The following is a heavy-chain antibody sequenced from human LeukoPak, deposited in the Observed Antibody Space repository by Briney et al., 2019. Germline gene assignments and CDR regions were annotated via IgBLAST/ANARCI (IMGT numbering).Heavy chain of an antibody. Sequence: GGSLRLSCVASEFTFSTYWMSWVRQAPGKGLEWVANINQDGSDKYYVDSVKGRLTISRDNAKKSLYLQMNSLRFEDTAVYYCASDPFTISAYDAFNIWGQGTVVTVSS. CDR1: EFTFSTYW. CDR2: INQDGSDK. V-gene: IGHV3-7*01. D-gene: IGHD3-3*02. CDR3: ASDPFTISAYDAFNI. J-gene: IGHJ3*02.